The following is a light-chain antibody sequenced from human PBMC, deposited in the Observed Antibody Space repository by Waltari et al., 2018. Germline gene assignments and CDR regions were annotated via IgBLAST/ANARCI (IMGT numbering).Light chain of an antibody. V-gene: IGKV3-11*01. Sequence: EIVLTQSPATVSLSPGERVTLSCRASQSISTSLAWYQQNPGQAPRLLIYSAYNAATGIPGRFSGSGSGTDFTLTISSLEPEDSAVYYCQQRSSWPRTFGQGTKVEIK. CDR2: SAY. CDR3: QQRSSWPRT. J-gene: IGKJ1*01. CDR1: QSISTS.